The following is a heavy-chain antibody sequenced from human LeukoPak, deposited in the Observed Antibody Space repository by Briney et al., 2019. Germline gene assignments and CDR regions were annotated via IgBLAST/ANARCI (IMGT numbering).Heavy chain of an antibody. V-gene: IGHV1-18*01. J-gene: IGHJ6*03. Sequence: ASVKVSCRASGYTFTSYGISWVRQAPGQGLEWMGWISAYNGNTNYAQKLQGRVTMTTDTSTSTAYMELSSLRSEDTAVYYCARGRRRLYYYMDVWGKGTTVTVSS. CDR1: GYTFTSYG. D-gene: IGHD1-14*01. CDR3: ARGRRRLYYYMDV. CDR2: ISAYNGNT.